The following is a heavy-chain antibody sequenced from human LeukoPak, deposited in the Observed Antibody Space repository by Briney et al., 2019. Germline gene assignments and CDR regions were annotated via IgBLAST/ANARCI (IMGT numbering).Heavy chain of an antibody. V-gene: IGHV1-2*02. D-gene: IGHD3-10*01. Sequence: ASVKVSCKASGYTFAGCYLHWVRQAPGQGLEWMGWINPNSDGTNYAQKFQGRVTMTRDTSISTAYMELSRLRSDDTAVYYCASSDSGSYYSWFDPWGQGTLVTVSS. J-gene: IGHJ5*02. CDR3: ASSDSGSYYSWFDP. CDR2: INPNSDGT. CDR1: GYTFAGCY.